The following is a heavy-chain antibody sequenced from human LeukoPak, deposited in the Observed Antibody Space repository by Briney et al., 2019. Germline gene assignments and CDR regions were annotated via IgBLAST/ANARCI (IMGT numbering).Heavy chain of an antibody. V-gene: IGHV3-30*02. CDR2: IRFDGSDK. CDR1: GFTFSSNG. D-gene: IGHD4-23*01. CDR3: AKDQGDYGGNYYFDY. Sequence: GGSLRLSCAASGFTFSSNGMHWVRQAPGKGLEWVAFIRFDGSDKYYADSVKGRFTIFRDNSKNTLYLQMNSLRAEDTAVYYCAKDQGDYGGNYYFDYWGQGTLVTVSS. J-gene: IGHJ4*02.